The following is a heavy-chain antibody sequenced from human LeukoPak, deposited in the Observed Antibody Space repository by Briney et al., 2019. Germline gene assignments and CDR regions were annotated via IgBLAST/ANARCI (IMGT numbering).Heavy chain of an antibody. CDR2: ISPGGGDTI. CDR1: GFTFTTYE. D-gene: IGHD1-1*01. Sequence: SGGSLTLSCAASGFTFTTYEMNWVRQAPGKGLEWISYISPGGGDTIYYADSVKGRFTNSRDNAKNSVYLQMKSLRGEDTAVYYCARKTFGTVYFDYWGQGNLVTVSS. J-gene: IGHJ4*02. CDR3: ARKTFGTVYFDY. V-gene: IGHV3-48*03.